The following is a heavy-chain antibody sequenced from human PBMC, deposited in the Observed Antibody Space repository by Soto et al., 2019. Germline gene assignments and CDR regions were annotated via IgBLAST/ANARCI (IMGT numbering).Heavy chain of an antibody. J-gene: IGHJ4*02. Sequence: SETLSLTCAVYGGSFSGYFWNWIRQPPGKGLEWIGEINHSGSTNYNPSLKSRVTISVDTSKNQFSLKLSSVTAADTAVYYCARESRYCSGGSCYFLPGIDYWGQGTLVTVSS. CDR3: ARESRYCSGGSCYFLPGIDY. D-gene: IGHD2-15*01. CDR2: INHSGST. CDR1: GGSFSGYF. V-gene: IGHV4-34*01.